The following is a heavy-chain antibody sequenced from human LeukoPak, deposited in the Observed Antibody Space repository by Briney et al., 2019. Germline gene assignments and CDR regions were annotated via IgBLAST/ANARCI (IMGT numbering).Heavy chain of an antibody. D-gene: IGHD3-10*01. V-gene: IGHV4-61*02. Sequence: TSQTLSLTCTVSGGSISSGSYYWSWIRQPAGKGLEWIGRIYTSGSTNYNPSLKSRVTMSVDTSKNQFSMKLSSVTAADTAVYYCARDGYYYGSGSYSPLDYWGQGTLVTVSS. CDR3: ARDGYYYGSGSYSPLDY. CDR1: GGSISSGSYY. CDR2: IYTSGST. J-gene: IGHJ4*02.